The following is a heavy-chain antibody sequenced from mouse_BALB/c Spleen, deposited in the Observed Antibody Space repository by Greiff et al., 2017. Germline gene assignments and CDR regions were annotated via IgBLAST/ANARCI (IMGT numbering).Heavy chain of an antibody. Sequence: EVKLMESGGGLVKPGGSLKLSCAASGFTFSSYAMSWVRQSPEKRLEWVAEISSGGSYTYYPDTVTGRFTISRDNAKNTLYLEMSSLRSEDTAMYYCARRGITTRRDYYAMDYWGQGTSVTVSS. V-gene: IGHV5-9-4*01. CDR1: GFTFSSYA. J-gene: IGHJ4*01. CDR2: ISSGGSYT. CDR3: ARRGITTRRDYYAMDY. D-gene: IGHD2-4*01.